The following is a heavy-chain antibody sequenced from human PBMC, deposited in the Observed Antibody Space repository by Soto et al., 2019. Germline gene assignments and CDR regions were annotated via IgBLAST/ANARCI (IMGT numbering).Heavy chain of an antibody. J-gene: IGHJ4*02. V-gene: IGHV3-73*01. CDR1: GFTFSNYA. CDR3: TRQIVSDCGGDCALAD. CDR2: IRSKANSYAT. D-gene: IGHD2-21*02. Sequence: EVQLVESGGGLVQPGGSLKLSCAASGFTFSNYAIHWVRQASGKGLEWVGRIRSKANSYATAYAASVKGRFTISRDDSKNTAYLQMNSLKTEETAVYYFTRQIVSDCGGDCALADWGQGTLVTVPS.